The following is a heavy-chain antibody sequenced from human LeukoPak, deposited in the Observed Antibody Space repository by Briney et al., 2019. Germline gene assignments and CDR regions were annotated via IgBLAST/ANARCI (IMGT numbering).Heavy chain of an antibody. CDR3: AKGGGYNYGFQPADP. CDR1: GGSISGSSYS. V-gene: IGHV4-39*01. D-gene: IGHD5-18*01. Sequence: SETLSLTCTVSGGSISGSSYSWGWIRQPPGKGLEWIGSISYSGNTYYSPSLKSRVTISIDTSKNQFSLKLSSVAAADTAVYYCAKGGGYNYGFQPADPWGQGALVTVSS. J-gene: IGHJ5*02. CDR2: ISYSGNT.